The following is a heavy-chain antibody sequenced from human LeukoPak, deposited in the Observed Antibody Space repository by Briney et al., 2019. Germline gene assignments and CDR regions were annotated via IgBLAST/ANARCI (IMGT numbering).Heavy chain of an antibody. CDR3: ARDRNYYYYMDV. CDR2: VSSNGGTT. J-gene: IGHJ6*03. CDR1: GFIFSSYA. V-gene: IGHV3-64*01. Sequence: GGSLRLSCAASGFIFSSYAMHWVRQAPGKGLEYVSVVSSNGGTTYYANSVKGRFTISRDNSKNTLYLQMGSLRAEDMAVYYCARDRNYYYYMDVWGKGTTVTVSS.